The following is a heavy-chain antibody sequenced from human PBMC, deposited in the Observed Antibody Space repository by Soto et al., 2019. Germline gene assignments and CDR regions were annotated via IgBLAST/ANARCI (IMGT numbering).Heavy chain of an antibody. Sequence: QVQLQESGPGLVKPSQTLSLTCTVSGGSISSDGYYWSWIRQHPGKGLEWIGYIYYSGSTYYNPSLKSRVTISVDTSKNQFSLKLSSVTAADTAVYYCARGRHSSSWYWFDPWGQGTLVTVSS. J-gene: IGHJ5*02. CDR3: ARGRHSSSWYWFDP. CDR1: GGSISSDGYY. V-gene: IGHV4-31*03. D-gene: IGHD6-13*01. CDR2: IYYSGST.